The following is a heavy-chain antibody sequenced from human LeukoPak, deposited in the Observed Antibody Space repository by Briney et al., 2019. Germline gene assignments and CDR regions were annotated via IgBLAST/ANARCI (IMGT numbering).Heavy chain of an antibody. Sequence: GGSLRLSCAASGFTFDRHTMHWVRKPPGKGPEWVSLIGWDGTNIDYVDSVKGRFTISRDNSKNFVYLQMHSLRTEDTALYYCTKDMEWGMDVWGQGTTVIVSS. CDR1: GFTFDRHT. V-gene: IGHV3-43*01. D-gene: IGHD3-3*01. J-gene: IGHJ6*02. CDR3: TKDMEWGMDV. CDR2: IGWDGTNI.